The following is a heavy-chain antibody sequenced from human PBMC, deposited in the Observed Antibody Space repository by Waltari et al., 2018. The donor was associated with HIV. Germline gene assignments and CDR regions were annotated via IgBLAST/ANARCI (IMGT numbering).Heavy chain of an antibody. J-gene: IGHJ4*02. V-gene: IGHV4-39*01. CDR3: ARRPWGSTGFDY. D-gene: IGHD3-16*01. CDR2: IYYTGST. Sequence: QLQLQESGPGLVQLAEPLSLTCTVSGGSISSSRYDWGWIRQPQGKGLGLIGNIYYTGSTYHNPSLKSRVTISVDTSKNQFSLKLSSVTAADTAVFYCARRPWGSTGFDYWGQGTLVTVSS. CDR1: GGSISSSRYD.